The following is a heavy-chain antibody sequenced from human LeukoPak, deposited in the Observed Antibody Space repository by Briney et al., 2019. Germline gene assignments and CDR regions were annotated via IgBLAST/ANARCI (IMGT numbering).Heavy chain of an antibody. J-gene: IGHJ4*02. D-gene: IGHD2-8*02. CDR2: VSGSGFDT. V-gene: IGHV3-23*01. Sequence: GGSLRLSCVASGFTLSNYVMSWVRQAPGKGLEWVSGVSGSGFDTYYTDSVKGRFTISRDNSKNMVYLQMNSLRAKDTAVYYCTRRAGGNLYDLDNWGQGTLVTVSS. CDR1: GFTLSNYV. CDR3: TRRAGGNLYDLDN.